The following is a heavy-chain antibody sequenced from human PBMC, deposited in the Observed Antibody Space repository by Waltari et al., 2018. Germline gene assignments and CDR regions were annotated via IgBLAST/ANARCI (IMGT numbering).Heavy chain of an antibody. V-gene: IGHV3-20*04. CDR1: GFSFNDYG. D-gene: IGHD6-19*01. CDR2: INWSGART. CDR3: VREVFGSGWRESYFFDY. Sequence: EVQLVECGGGMLRPGGSLRLSCAASGFSFNDYGMSWVRQVPGKGLEWVSGINWSGARTSYADSVMGRFTVSRDNAMNSLYLEMSSLRAEDTALYYCVREVFGSGWRESYFFDYWGQGTVVTVSS. J-gene: IGHJ4*02.